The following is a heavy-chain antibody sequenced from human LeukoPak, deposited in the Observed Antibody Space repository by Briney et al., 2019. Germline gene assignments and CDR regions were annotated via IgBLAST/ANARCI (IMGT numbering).Heavy chain of an antibody. V-gene: IGHV3-23*01. CDR3: ARRTPGYYFDY. D-gene: IGHD2-15*01. CDR2: ISAGGGST. CDR1: GFTFSSYA. Sequence: GGSLRLSCAASGFTFSSYAMSWVRQAPGEGLEWVSAISAGGGSTYYADSVKGRFTISRDNSKNTLYLQMNSLRAEDTAVYYCARRTPGYYFDYWGQGTLVTVSS. J-gene: IGHJ4*02.